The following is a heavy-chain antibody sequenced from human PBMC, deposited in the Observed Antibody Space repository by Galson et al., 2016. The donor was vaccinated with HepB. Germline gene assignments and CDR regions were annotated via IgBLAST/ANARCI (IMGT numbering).Heavy chain of an antibody. V-gene: IGHV3-30*18. Sequence: SLRLSCAASGFTFSSYGMHWVRQAPGKGLEWVALISFDETNKFYADSVKGRFTISRDNSNNTLYLQMNSVRAEDTAVYYCAKDWESGYYDTSGYLDYWGQGTLVTVSS. J-gene: IGHJ4*02. D-gene: IGHD3-22*01. CDR3: AKDWESGYYDTSGYLDY. CDR1: GFTFSSYG. CDR2: ISFDETNK.